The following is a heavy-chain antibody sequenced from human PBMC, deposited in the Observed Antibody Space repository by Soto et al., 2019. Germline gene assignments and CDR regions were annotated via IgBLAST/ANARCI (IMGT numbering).Heavy chain of an antibody. CDR3: ARDKILAAAGTGGMDV. Sequence: PGGSLRLSCAASGFTFSDYYMSWIRQAPGKGLEWVSYISSSGSYTNYADSVKGRFTISRDNAKNSLYLQMNSLRAEDTAVYYCARDKILAAAGTGGMDVWGQGTTVTVSS. CDR2: ISSSGSYT. CDR1: GFTFSDYY. J-gene: IGHJ6*02. V-gene: IGHV3-11*06. D-gene: IGHD6-13*01.